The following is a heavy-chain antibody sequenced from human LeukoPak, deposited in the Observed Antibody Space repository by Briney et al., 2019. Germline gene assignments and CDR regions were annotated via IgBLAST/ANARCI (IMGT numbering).Heavy chain of an antibody. D-gene: IGHD3-3*01. CDR3: ARDMKEDYDFWSGPLYYYYGMDV. V-gene: IGHV4-4*07. CDR2: IYTSGST. CDR1: GGSISSYY. J-gene: IGHJ6*02. Sequence: SETLSLTCTVSGGSISSYYWSWIRQPAGKGLEWIGRIYTSGSTNYNPSLKSRVTMSVDTSKNQFSLKLSSVTAADTAVYYCARDMKEDYDFWSGPLYYYYGMDVWGQGTTVTVS.